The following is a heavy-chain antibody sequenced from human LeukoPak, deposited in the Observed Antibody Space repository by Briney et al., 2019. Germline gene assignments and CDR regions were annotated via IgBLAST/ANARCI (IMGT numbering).Heavy chain of an antibody. CDR3: ARQLSPYHSSGYYYYFDY. CDR1: GGSISSSSYY. Sequence: SETLSLTCTVSGGSISSSSYYWGWIRQPPGKGLEWIGSIYYSGSTYYNPSLKSRVTISVDTSKTQFSLTLSSVTAPDTAFYYCARQLSPYHSSGYYYYFDYWGQGTLVTVSS. CDR2: IYYSGST. V-gene: IGHV4-39*01. J-gene: IGHJ4*02. D-gene: IGHD3-22*01.